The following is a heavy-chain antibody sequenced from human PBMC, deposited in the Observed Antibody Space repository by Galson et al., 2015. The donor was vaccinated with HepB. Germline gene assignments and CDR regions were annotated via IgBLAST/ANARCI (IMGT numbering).Heavy chain of an antibody. CDR1: GFSLSTSGMC. CDR3: ARQRASGNYSPFYFFGY. CDR2: IDWDDDK. V-gene: IGHV2-70*17. J-gene: IGHJ4*02. Sequence: PALVKPTQTLALTCTFSGFSLSTSGMCVSWLRQSPGKALEWLARIDWDDDKFYSASLTSRPVISKDTSKNQVILIIPNVDPADTGTYYCARQRASGNYSPFYFFGYWGQGTLVTVSS. D-gene: IGHD2/OR15-2a*01.